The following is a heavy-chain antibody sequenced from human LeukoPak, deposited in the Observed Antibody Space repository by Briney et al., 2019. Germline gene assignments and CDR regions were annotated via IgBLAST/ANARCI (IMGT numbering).Heavy chain of an antibody. J-gene: IGHJ4*02. CDR1: GGSFSGYY. CDR2: INHSGST. Sequence: PSETLSLTCAVYGGSFSGYYWNWIRQSPGKGLEWIGEINHSGSTNYNPSLKSRVTISVDTSKNQFSLSLSSVTAADTTVYSCARGFGSGWSTLFDCWGQGTLVTVSS. V-gene: IGHV4-34*01. D-gene: IGHD6-19*01. CDR3: ARGFGSGWSTLFDC.